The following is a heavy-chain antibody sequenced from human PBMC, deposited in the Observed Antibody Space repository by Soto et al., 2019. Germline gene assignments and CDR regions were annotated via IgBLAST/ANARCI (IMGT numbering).Heavy chain of an antibody. CDR2: INAGNGNT. CDR1: GYTFTSYA. V-gene: IGHV1-3*01. D-gene: IGHD6-6*01. J-gene: IGHJ6*02. CDR3: ARPYSSSFYYYYGMDV. Sequence: ASVKVSCKASGYTFTSYAMHWVRQAPGQRLEWMGWINAGNGNTKYSQKFQGRVTITRDTSASTAYMELSSLRSEDTAMYYCARPYSSSFYYYYGMDVWGQGTTVTSP.